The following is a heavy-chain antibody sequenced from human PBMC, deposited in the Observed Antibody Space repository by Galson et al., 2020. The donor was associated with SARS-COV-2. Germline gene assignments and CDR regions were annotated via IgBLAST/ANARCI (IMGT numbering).Heavy chain of an antibody. D-gene: IGHD1-26*01. CDR3: AKDRARGSYVLYS. J-gene: IGHJ4*02. CDR2: IRHDGSNK. V-gene: IGHV3-30*02. Sequence: GGSLRLSCAASGFTFSNYGIHWVRRAPGKGLEWVTFIRHDGSNKYYADSVKGRVTIARDNYKNTLYLQMNSMIAEDTAVYYCAKDRARGSYVLYSWGQGTLVTVSS. CDR1: GFTFSNYG.